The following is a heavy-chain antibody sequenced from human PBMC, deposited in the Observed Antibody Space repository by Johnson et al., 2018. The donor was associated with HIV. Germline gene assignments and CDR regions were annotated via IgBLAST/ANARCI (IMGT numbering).Heavy chain of an antibody. CDR2: ISSNGGST. V-gene: IGHV3-64*01. CDR1: GFTFSSYA. Sequence: EVQLVESGGGVVQPGRSLRLSCAASGFTFSSYAMHWVRQAPGKGLEYVSAISSNGGSTYYANSVKGRFTISRDNSKNTLYLQMNSLRAEDTAVYYCAKAVPGSPQVFDIWGQGTMVTVSS. CDR3: AKAVPGSPQVFDI. D-gene: IGHD3-10*01. J-gene: IGHJ3*02.